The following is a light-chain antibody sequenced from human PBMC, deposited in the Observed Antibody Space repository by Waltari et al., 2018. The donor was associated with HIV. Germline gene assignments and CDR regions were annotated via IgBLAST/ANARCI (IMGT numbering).Light chain of an antibody. CDR3: QQYDSYSWT. J-gene: IGKJ1*01. V-gene: IGKV1-5*03. CDR2: KAS. CDR1: QSISSW. Sequence: DIQMTQSPSTLSASVGDRVTITCRASQSISSWLAWYQQKPGKAPKVLIYKASSLESGVPSSFSGSGSGTEFTLTISSLQSDDFATYYCQQYDSYSWTFGQGTKVEIK.